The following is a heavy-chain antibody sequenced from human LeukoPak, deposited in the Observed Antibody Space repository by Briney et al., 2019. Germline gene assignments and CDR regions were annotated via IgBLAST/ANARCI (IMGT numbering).Heavy chain of an antibody. D-gene: IGHD3-3*01. J-gene: IGHJ5*02. CDR1: GGSISSGDYY. Sequence: PSGTLSLTCTVSGGSISSGDYYWSWIRQPPGKGLEWIGYIYYSGSTYYNPSLKSRVTISVDTSKNQFSLKLSSVTAADTAVYYCARDRKNYYDFWSGYYRISVWFDPWGQGTLVTVSS. CDR2: IYYSGST. CDR3: ARDRKNYYDFWSGYYRISVWFDP. V-gene: IGHV4-30-4*01.